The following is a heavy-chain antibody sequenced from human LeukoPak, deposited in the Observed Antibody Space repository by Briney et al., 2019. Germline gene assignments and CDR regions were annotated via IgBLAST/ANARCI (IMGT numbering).Heavy chain of an antibody. D-gene: IGHD3-22*01. CDR1: GGTFSSYA. CDR2: IIPIFGTA. J-gene: IGHJ5*02. Sequence: GSSVKVSCKASGGTFSSYAISWVRQAPGQGLEWMGRIIPIFGTANYAQKFQGRVTITTDESMSTAYMELSSLRSEDTAVYYCAVGNFTYYYDSSGYYWFDPWGQGTLVTVSS. V-gene: IGHV1-69*05. CDR3: AVGNFTYYYDSSGYYWFDP.